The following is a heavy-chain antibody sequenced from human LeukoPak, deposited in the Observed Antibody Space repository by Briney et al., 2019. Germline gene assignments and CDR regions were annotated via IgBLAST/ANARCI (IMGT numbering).Heavy chain of an antibody. CDR2: IKQDGSEK. Sequence: GGSLRLSCAASGFTFSSYWVSWVRQAPGKGLGWVANIKQDGSEKYYVDSVKGRFTISRDNAKNSLYLQMNSLRAEDTAVYYCARDAITMNVADYWGQGTLVTVSS. D-gene: IGHD3-22*01. CDR1: GFTFSSYW. V-gene: IGHV3-7*01. CDR3: ARDAITMNVADY. J-gene: IGHJ4*02.